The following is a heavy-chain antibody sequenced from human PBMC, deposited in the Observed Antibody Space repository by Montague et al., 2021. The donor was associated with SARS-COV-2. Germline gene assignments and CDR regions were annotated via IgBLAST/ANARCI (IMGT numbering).Heavy chain of an antibody. CDR1: GFTFRSYW. CDR2: IRPDGTST. V-gene: IGHV3-74*01. D-gene: IGHD3-10*01. CDR3: VRPLWFGDSDYYFDS. J-gene: IGHJ4*02. Sequence: SLRLSCAASGFTFRSYWMHWVRQVPGRGLVWVSRIRPDGTSTHYAASVKGRFVISRDNAKNTLSLEMINLRVDDTAIYYCVRPLWFGDSDYYFDSWGQGTLVSVSS.